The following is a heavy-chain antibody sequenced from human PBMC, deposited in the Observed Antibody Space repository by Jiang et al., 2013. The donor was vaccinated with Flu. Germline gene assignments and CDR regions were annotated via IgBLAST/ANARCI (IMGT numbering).Heavy chain of an antibody. V-gene: IGHV4-34*01. CDR1: GGSFSGYY. CDR3: ARVFRTASYDYVWGSYRSGPTYYFDY. D-gene: IGHD3-16*02. Sequence: LLKPSETLSLTCAVYGGSFSGYYWSWIRQPPGRGLEWIGEINHSGSTNYNPSLKSRVTISVDTSKNQFSLKLSSVTAADTAVYYCARVFRTASYDYVWGSYRSGPTYYFDYWGQGTLVTVSS. CDR2: INHSGST. J-gene: IGHJ4*02.